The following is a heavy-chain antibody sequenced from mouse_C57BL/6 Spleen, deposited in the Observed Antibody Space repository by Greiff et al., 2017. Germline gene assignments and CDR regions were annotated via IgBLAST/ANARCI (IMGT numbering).Heavy chain of an antibody. Sequence: VQLVESGAELVRPGASVKLSCKASGYTFTDYYINWVKQRPGQGLEWIARIYPGSGNTYYNEKFKGKATLTAEKSSSTAYMQLSSLTSEDSAVYFCARRTSYDYAMDYWGQGTSVTVSS. CDR3: ARRTSYDYAMDY. V-gene: IGHV1-76*01. J-gene: IGHJ4*01. CDR2: IYPGSGNT. D-gene: IGHD5-5*01. CDR1: GYTFTDYY.